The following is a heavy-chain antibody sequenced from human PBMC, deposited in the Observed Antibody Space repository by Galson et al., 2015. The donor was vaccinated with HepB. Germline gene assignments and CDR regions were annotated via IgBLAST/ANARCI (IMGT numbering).Heavy chain of an antibody. CDR3: ARGRGSSGFYYDY. Sequence: SLRLSCAASGFTFSSYAMSWVRQAPGKGLEWVSAISGSGGSTYYADSVKGRFTISRDNSKNTLYLQMNSLRADDTAVYYCARGRGSSGFYYDYWGQGSLVTVSS. CDR2: ISGSGGST. CDR1: GFTFSSYA. V-gene: IGHV3-23*01. D-gene: IGHD3-22*01. J-gene: IGHJ4*02.